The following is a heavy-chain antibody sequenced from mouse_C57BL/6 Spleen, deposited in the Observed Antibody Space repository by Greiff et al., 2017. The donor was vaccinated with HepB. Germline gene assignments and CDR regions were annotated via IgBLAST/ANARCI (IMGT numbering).Heavy chain of an antibody. CDR2: IDPETGGT. D-gene: IGHD2-4*01. J-gene: IGHJ2*01. V-gene: IGHV1-15*01. CDR3: TREGMITRYYFDY. Sequence: VQLQQSGAELVRPGASVTLSCKASGYTFTDYEMHWVKQTPVHGLEWIGAIDPETGGTAYNQKFKGKAILTADKSSSTAYMELRSLTSEDSAVYYCTREGMITRYYFDYWGQGTTLTVSS. CDR1: GYTFTDYE.